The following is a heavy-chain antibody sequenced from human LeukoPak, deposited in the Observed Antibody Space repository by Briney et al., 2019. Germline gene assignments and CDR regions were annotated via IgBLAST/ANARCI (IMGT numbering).Heavy chain of an antibody. V-gene: IGHV3-48*01. Sequence: QPGGSLRLSCAASGFTFSSYSMNWVRQAPGNGLEWVSYISSSSNTIYYADSVKGRFTISRDNAKNSLYLQMNSLRAEDTAVYYCARVFMAMVRGVIHDAFDIWGQGTMVTVSS. D-gene: IGHD3-10*01. CDR3: ARVFMAMVRGVIHDAFDI. CDR1: GFTFSSYS. CDR2: ISSSSNTI. J-gene: IGHJ3*02.